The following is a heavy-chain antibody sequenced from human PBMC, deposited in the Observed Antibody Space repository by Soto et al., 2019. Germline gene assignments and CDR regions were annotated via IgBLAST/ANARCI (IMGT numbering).Heavy chain of an antibody. Sequence: SETLSLTCAVSGGSISSGCYSWSWIRQPPGKGLGWIGDIYHRGNNHYNPALKSPVNITVDKSKNQFSLKLSSVTAADTAVDYCVRGRAIVATINRLLLFDYWGQGTLVTVSS. V-gene: IGHV4-30-2*05. CDR2: IYHRGNN. CDR3: VRGRAIVATINRLLLFDY. J-gene: IGHJ4*02. D-gene: IGHD5-12*01. CDR1: GGSISSGCYS.